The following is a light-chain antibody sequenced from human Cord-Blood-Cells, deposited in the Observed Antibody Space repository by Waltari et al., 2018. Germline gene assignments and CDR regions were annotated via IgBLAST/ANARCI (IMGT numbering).Light chain of an antibody. CDR3: QQYGSSPPWT. Sequence: EIVLTQSPGTLSLSPGERATLSCRASQSVSSSYLAWYQQKPRQAPRLLTYGASSRATGIPDRFSGSGSGTDVTLTISRLEPEDFAVYYCQQYGSSPPWTFGQGTKVEIK. V-gene: IGKV3-20*01. CDR2: GAS. CDR1: QSVSSSY. J-gene: IGKJ1*01.